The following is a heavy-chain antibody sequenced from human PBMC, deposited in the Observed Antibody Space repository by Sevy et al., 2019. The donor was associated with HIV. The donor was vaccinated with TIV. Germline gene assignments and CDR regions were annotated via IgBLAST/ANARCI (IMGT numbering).Heavy chain of an antibody. CDR1: GFTFSSYA. D-gene: IGHD5-12*01. CDR2: ISGSGGST. CDR3: AKGAGYSGYDSEGFDY. Sequence: GGSLRLSCAASGFTFSSYAMSWVRQAPGKGLEWVSAISGSGGSTYYADSVKGRFTISRDNSKNTLYLQMNSLRAEDTAVYYCAKGAGYSGYDSEGFDYWGQGTLVTVSS. V-gene: IGHV3-23*01. J-gene: IGHJ4*02.